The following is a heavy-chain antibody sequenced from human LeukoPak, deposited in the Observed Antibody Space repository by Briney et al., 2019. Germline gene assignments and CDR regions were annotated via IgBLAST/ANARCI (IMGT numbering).Heavy chain of an antibody. CDR1: GGSISGYY. CDR3: ARGVYCSGGSCYFDY. Sequence: PSETLSLTCTVSGGSISGYYWSWMRQPPGKGLEWIGYIYNSGSTNYNPSLKSRVTMSVDTSKNQFSLKPSSVTAADTAIYNCARGVYCSGGSCYFDYWGQGTLVTVSS. D-gene: IGHD2-15*01. J-gene: IGHJ4*02. V-gene: IGHV4-59*01. CDR2: IYNSGST.